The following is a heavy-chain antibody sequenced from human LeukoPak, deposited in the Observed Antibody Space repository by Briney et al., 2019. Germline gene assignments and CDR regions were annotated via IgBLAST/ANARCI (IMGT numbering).Heavy chain of an antibody. CDR2: IYTSGST. CDR1: GVSISSYY. D-gene: IGHD3-3*01. J-gene: IGHJ4*02. Sequence: SETLSLTCAASGVSISSYYLSWIRQPAGKGLEWIGGIYTSGSTNYNPSLKGRVTMSVDTSKNQLSLQLSSVTAADTAVYYCARDSGEKTYYDFWSGYYTEYWGQGTMVTVSS. CDR3: ARDSGEKTYYDFWSGYYTEY. V-gene: IGHV4-4*07.